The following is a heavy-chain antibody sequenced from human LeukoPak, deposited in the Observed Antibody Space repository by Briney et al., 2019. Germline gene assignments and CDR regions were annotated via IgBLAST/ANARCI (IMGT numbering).Heavy chain of an antibody. Sequence: GGSLRPSCAASGFTFSSYAMSWVRQAPGKGLVWVSRINSDGSSTTSADSVKGRFTISRDNAKNTLYLQMNSLRAEDTAVYYCAKGGATVIDYWGQGTLVTVSS. D-gene: IGHD4-17*01. J-gene: IGHJ4*02. CDR1: GFTFSSYA. CDR2: INSDGSST. V-gene: IGHV3-74*01. CDR3: AKGGATVIDY.